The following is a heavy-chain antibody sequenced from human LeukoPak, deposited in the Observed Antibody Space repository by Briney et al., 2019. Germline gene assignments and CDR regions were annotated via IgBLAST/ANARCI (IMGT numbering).Heavy chain of an antibody. Sequence: GGSLRLSCAVSGCTVSTNYMSWVRQAPGQGLELVSVIYSCGSTYYSDSVQGRFTISRENSQNTLYLQMNSLRAEDTARYYCARGVITVPGPLDYWGQGSLVTVSS. V-gene: IGHV3-53*01. CDR2: IYSCGST. J-gene: IGHJ4*02. CDR1: GCTVSTNY. D-gene: IGHD6-19*01. CDR3: ARGVITVPGPLDY.